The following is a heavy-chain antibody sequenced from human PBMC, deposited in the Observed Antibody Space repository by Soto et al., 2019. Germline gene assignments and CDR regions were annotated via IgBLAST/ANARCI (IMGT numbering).Heavy chain of an antibody. Sequence: GASVKVSCKASGYTFTGYYMHWVRQAPGQGLEWMGWINPNSGGTNYAQKFQGWVTMTRDTSISTAYMELSRLRSDDTAVYYCARDPHPYYYGSSGYSNYYYYYGMDVWGQGTTVTVSS. V-gene: IGHV1-2*04. CDR1: GYTFTGYY. CDR3: ARDPHPYYYGSSGYSNYYYYYGMDV. CDR2: INPNSGGT. D-gene: IGHD3-22*01. J-gene: IGHJ6*02.